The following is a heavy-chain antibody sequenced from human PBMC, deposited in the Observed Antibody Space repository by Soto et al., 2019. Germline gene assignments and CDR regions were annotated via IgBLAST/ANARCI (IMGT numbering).Heavy chain of an antibody. CDR2: IKSKSNGGTT. V-gene: IGHV3-15*05. D-gene: IGHD6-13*01. CDR1: GFTFRNYW. J-gene: IGHJ5*02. CDR3: ITIIQKGKRQLGT. Sequence: GVSLRLSCAASGFTFRNYWMHWVRQAPGKGLVWVGRIKSKSNGGTTDYPGPVKGRFIISRDDSKKTLFLQMNSLRTEDTAVYCCITIIQKGKRQLGTWGQGTLVTLSA.